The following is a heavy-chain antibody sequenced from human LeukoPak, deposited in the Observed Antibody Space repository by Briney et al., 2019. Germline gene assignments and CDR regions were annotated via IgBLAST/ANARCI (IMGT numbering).Heavy chain of an antibody. V-gene: IGHV7-4-1*02. J-gene: IGHJ4*02. Sequence: GASVKVSCKASGYTFTSYAMNWVRQAPGQGLEWMGWINTNTGNPTYAQSFTGRFVFSLDTSVSTAYLQISSLKAEDTAVYYCARARYYYDSSGYYYETPLDYWGQGTLVTVSS. CDR2: INTNTGNP. CDR1: GYTFTSYA. CDR3: ARARYYYDSSGYYYETPLDY. D-gene: IGHD3-22*01.